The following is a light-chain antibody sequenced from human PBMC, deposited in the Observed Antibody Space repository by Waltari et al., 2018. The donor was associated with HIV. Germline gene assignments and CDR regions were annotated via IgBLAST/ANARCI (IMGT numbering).Light chain of an antibody. CDR2: LAS. CDR1: QSILSTAGNRHY. CDR3: QQYYDTPYT. V-gene: IGKV4-1*01. Sequence: DSVMTQSPDSLAVSLVERATINYKFSQSILSTAGNRHYVAWYQQRPGQATNPLIYLASTRESGVPDRFSGSGSGTDFTLTINSLQAEDVAVYYCQQYYDTPYTFGQGTKLDI. J-gene: IGKJ2*01.